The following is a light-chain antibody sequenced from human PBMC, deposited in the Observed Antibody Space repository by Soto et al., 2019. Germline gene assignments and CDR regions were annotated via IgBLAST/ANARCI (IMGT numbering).Light chain of an antibody. Sequence: EIELTQSPGLLSLSLGERATLSCRASQSVSNNYLAWYQQKPGQAPRLLIYGASSRATGIPDRFSGSGSGTDFTLTIMRLEPEDFAVYYCQHYGSSPRPFGQGTKVEIK. J-gene: IGKJ1*01. CDR3: QHYGSSPRP. CDR1: QSVSNNY. CDR2: GAS. V-gene: IGKV3-20*01.